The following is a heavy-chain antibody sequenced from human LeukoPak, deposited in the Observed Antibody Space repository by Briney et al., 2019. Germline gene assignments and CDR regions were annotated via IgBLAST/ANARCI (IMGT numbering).Heavy chain of an antibody. V-gene: IGHV1-2*02. D-gene: IGHD4-17*01. CDR1: GYTFTGYY. CDR3: ARGLIDYVFYYSMDV. Sequence: ASVKVSCKASGYTFTGYYMHWVRQAPGQGLEWMGWINPNSGGTNYAQKFQGRVTMTRDTSISTAYMELSRLRSDDTAVYYCARGLIDYVFYYSMDVWGKGTTVTISS. J-gene: IGHJ6*03. CDR2: INPNSGGT.